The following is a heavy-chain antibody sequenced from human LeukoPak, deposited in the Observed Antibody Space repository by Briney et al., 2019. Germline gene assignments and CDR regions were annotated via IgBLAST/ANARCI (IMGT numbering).Heavy chain of an antibody. CDR1: GFTFSSYG. Sequence: GGSLRLSCAASGFTFSSYGMSWVRQAPGKGLEWVSGISGSGGSTYYADSVKGRFTISRDNSKNTLYLQMNSLRAEDTAVYYCAKAVVGIAAAGYFDYWGQGTLVTVSS. D-gene: IGHD6-13*01. CDR2: ISGSGGST. V-gene: IGHV3-23*01. CDR3: AKAVVGIAAAGYFDY. J-gene: IGHJ4*02.